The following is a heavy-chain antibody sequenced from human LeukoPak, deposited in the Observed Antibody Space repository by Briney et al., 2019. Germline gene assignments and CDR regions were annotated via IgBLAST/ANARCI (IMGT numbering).Heavy chain of an antibody. J-gene: IGHJ4*02. CDR1: GYTFTSYD. CDR2: MNPNSGNT. D-gene: IGHD3-22*01. CDR3: ARGPYDSSAYCFDC. Sequence: GASVKVSCKASGYTFTSYDINWVRQATGQGLEWMGWMNPNSGNTGYAQKFQGRVTMTKNTSISTAYMEMSGLRSEDTAVYYCARGPYDSSAYCFDCWGQGTLATVSS. V-gene: IGHV1-8*01.